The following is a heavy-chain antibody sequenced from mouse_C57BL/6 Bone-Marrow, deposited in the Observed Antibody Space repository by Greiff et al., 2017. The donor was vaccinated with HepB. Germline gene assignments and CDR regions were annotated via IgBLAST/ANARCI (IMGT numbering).Heavy chain of an antibody. D-gene: IGHD2-12*01. CDR3: SRDFDDPYWYFDV. V-gene: IGHV14-3*01. J-gene: IGHJ1*03. CDR1: GFNIKNTY. CDR2: IDPANGNT. Sequence: EVKLQESVAELVRPGASVKLSCTASGFNIKNTYMHWVKQRPEQGLEWIGRIDPANGNTKYAPKFQGKATITADTSSNTAYLQLSSLTSEDTAIYYCSRDFDDPYWYFDVWGTGTSVTVSS.